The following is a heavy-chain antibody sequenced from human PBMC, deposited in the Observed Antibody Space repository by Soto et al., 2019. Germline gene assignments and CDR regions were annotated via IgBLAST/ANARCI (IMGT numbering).Heavy chain of an antibody. V-gene: IGHV1-58*01. Sequence: SVKVSCKASGFTFSSSAVQWVRQARGQRLEWIGWIVVGSGNTNYAQRFQERVTITSDMSTSTAYVELSSLRSEDTAVYYCAAVLYGGDTHDYWGPGTLVTVSS. D-gene: IGHD3-16*01. J-gene: IGHJ4*02. CDR3: AAVLYGGDTHDY. CDR2: IVVGSGNT. CDR1: GFTFSSSA.